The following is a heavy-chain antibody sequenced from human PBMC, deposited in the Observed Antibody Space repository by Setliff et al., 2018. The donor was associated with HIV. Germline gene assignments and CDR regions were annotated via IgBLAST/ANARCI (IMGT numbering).Heavy chain of an antibody. Sequence: GGSLRLSCAASGFTVSSNYMDWVRQAPGKGLEWVGRIRNGNRYSTEYAASVKGRFIISRDDSGNSLSLQMNSLKTEDTAVYYCVGGSGTDRYDYWGRGTLVTVSS. J-gene: IGHJ4*02. D-gene: IGHD3-10*01. CDR3: VGGSGTDRYDY. CDR1: GFTVSSNY. V-gene: IGHV3-72*01. CDR2: IRNGNRYST.